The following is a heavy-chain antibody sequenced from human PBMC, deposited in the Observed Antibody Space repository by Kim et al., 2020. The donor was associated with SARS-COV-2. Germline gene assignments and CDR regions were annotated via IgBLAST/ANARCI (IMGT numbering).Heavy chain of an antibody. Sequence: SETLSLTCTVSGGSISSYYWSWIRQPPGKGLEWIGYIYYSGSTNYNPSLKSRVTISVDTSKNQFSLKLSSVNAADTAVYYCARDPPTYGSGSPRGMDVWGQGTTVTVSS. D-gene: IGHD3-10*01. J-gene: IGHJ6*02. CDR3: ARDPPTYGSGSPRGMDV. CDR1: GGSISSYY. CDR2: IYYSGST. V-gene: IGHV4-59*13.